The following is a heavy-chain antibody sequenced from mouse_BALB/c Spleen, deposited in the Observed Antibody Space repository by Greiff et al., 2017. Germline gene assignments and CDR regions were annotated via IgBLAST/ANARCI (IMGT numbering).Heavy chain of an antibody. CDR2: IDTSDSYT. D-gene: IGHD4-1*01. J-gene: IGHJ2*01. V-gene: IGHV1-69*01. Sequence: QVQLQQPGAELVMPGASVKMSCKASGYTFTDYWMHWVKQRPGQGLEWIGAIDTSDSYTSYNQKFKGKATLTVDESSSTAYMQLSSLTSEDSAVYYCARRVTGAYYCDYWGQGTTLTVSS. CDR1: GYTFTDYW. CDR3: ARRVTGAYYCDY.